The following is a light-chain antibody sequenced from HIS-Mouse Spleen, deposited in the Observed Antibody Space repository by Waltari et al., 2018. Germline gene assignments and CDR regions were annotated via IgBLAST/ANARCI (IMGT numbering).Light chain of an antibody. CDR1: SPNIGRNT. V-gene: IGLV1-44*01. CDR3: AAWDDSLNGPV. Sequence: QSVLTQPPSASGTPGQRVTISCSGSSPNIGRNTLNWYQQLPGPAPKLLIYSNNQRPSGVPDRFSGSKSGTSASLAISGLQSEDEADYYCAAWDDSLNGPVFGGGTKLTVL. CDR2: SNN. J-gene: IGLJ3*02.